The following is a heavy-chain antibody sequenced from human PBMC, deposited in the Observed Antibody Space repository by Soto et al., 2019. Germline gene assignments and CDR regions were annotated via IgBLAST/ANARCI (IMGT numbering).Heavy chain of an antibody. J-gene: IGHJ4*02. CDR2: ILPIYSTRNYA. Sequence: QDQLVQSGAEVRKPGSSVKVSCKASRGTFSKYAISWVRQAPGQGPEWMGGILPIYSTRNYANYAQKFQGRVTITADTSTNTAYMELSGLKSEDTAVYYCARGAVVVTNYYSDQWGQGTLVTVAS. CDR1: RGTFSKYA. CDR3: ARGAVVVTNYYSDQ. D-gene: IGHD2-21*01. V-gene: IGHV1-69*06.